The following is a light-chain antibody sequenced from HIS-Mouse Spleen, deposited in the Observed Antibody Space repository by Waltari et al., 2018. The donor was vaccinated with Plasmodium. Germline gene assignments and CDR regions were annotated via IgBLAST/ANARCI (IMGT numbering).Light chain of an antibody. CDR3: AAWDDSLNVLYV. Sequence: QSVLTQPPSASGTPGQRVTISCSGSSSNIGSNTVNWYQQLPGTAPKLLIYRNQKRPSGVPDGFSGSKSGTSATLAISGLQSEDEADYYCAAWDDSLNVLYVFGTGTKVTVL. V-gene: IGLV1-44*01. J-gene: IGLJ1*01. CDR2: RNQ. CDR1: SSNIGSNT.